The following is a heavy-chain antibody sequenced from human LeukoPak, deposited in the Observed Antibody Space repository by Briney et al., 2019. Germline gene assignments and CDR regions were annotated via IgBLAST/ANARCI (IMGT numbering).Heavy chain of an antibody. CDR1: GYTFTAYY. CDR2: INPNSGGT. J-gene: IGHJ5*02. D-gene: IGHD3-10*01. V-gene: IGHV1-2*02. CDR3: ARDLHFGSGSYPPWFDP. Sequence: GASVKVSCKTSGYTFTAYYMHWVRQAPGQGLEWMGWINPNSGGTNYAQKFQGRVTMTRDTSISTAYMEVSGLRSDDTAVYYCARDLHFGSGSYPPWFDPWGQGTLVTVSS.